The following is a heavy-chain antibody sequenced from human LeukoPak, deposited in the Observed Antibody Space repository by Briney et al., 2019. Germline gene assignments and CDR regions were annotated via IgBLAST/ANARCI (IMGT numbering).Heavy chain of an antibody. Sequence: GGSLRLSCAASGFTFSDYWMHWVRQAPGKGLVWVSRINSDGSTSQYVDSVKGRFTISRDNAKNTLYLQMNSLRAEDTAIYYCARDWKTNSFDYWGQGTLVTVSS. CDR1: GFTFSDYW. CDR2: INSDGSTS. V-gene: IGHV3-74*03. CDR3: ARDWKTNSFDY. D-gene: IGHD1-1*01. J-gene: IGHJ4*02.